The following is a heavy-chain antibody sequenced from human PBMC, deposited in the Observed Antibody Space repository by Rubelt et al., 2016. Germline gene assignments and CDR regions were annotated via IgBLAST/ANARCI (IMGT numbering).Heavy chain of an antibody. CDR3: ARGDPDRGSRTVTLDY. D-gene: IGHD4-17*01. J-gene: IGHJ4*02. V-gene: IGHV4-4*07. CDR2: IYTSGST. CDR1: GGSISSYY. Sequence: QVQLQESGPGLAKPSETLSLTCTVSGGSISSYYWSWIRQPAGTGLEWIGRIYTSGSTNSNPSLKSRVTMSVDTSKNQFSLKLSSVTAADTAVYYCARGDPDRGSRTVTLDYWGQGTLVTVSS.